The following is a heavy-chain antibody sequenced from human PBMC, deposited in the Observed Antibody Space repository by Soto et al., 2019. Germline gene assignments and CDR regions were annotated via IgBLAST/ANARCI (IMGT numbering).Heavy chain of an antibody. CDR1: GGSINNYF. Sequence: SETLSLTCTVSGGSINNYFWAWIRQPPGKGLEWIGYINNSGSTKYNPSLKSRVTISVDTSKNQFSLKLSSVTAADTAVYYCARHPGYGLYYFDYWGQGTLVTVSS. V-gene: IGHV4-59*08. D-gene: IGHD5-18*01. J-gene: IGHJ4*02. CDR3: ARHPGYGLYYFDY. CDR2: INNSGST.